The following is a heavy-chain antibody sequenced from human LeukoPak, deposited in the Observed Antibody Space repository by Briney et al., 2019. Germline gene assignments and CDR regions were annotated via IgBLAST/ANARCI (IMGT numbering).Heavy chain of an antibody. CDR2: IIPIFGTA. J-gene: IGHJ4*02. Sequence: SVKVSCKASGGTFSSYAISWVRQAPGQGLEWMGGIIPIFGTANYAQKFQGRVTITADKSTSTAYMELSSLRSEDTAVYYCARDSRRYYDFWSGYYWSFYYWGQGTLVTVSS. V-gene: IGHV1-69*06. D-gene: IGHD3-3*01. CDR1: GGTFSSYA. CDR3: ARDSRRYYDFWSGYYWSFYY.